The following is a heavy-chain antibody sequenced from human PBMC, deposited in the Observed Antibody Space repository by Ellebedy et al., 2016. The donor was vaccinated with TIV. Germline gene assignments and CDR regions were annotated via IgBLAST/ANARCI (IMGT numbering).Heavy chain of an antibody. CDR3: AEEGGSSRGASGMDV. J-gene: IGHJ6*02. Sequence: GESLKISCAASEFTLNTYGMHWVRQPPDKGLEWVAFISSDGSGKYYVGSVKGRFTISRDISKDTLYLEMNSLRGDDTAVYYCAEEGGSSRGASGMDVWGQGTTVIVSS. V-gene: IGHV3-30*18. CDR1: EFTLNTYG. CDR2: ISSDGSGK. D-gene: IGHD6-6*01.